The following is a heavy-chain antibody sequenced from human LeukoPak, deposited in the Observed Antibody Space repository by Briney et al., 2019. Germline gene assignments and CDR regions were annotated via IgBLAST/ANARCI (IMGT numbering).Heavy chain of an antibody. CDR3: AKSNGYGLMDI. Sequence: PSETLSLTCTVSGGSISSSSYYWGWIRQPPGKGLEWIGSIYYSGSTYYNPSLKSRVTISVDTSKNQFSLKLSSVTAADTAVYYCAKSNGYGLMDIWGQGTMVTVSS. J-gene: IGHJ3*02. CDR1: GGSISSSSYY. CDR2: IYYSGST. V-gene: IGHV4-39*07. D-gene: IGHD3-22*01.